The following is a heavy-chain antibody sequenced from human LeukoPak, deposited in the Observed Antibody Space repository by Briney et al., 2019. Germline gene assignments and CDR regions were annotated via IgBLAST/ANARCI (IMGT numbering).Heavy chain of an antibody. CDR3: AGGITMVRPDAFDI. J-gene: IGHJ3*02. CDR2: IIPIFGTA. D-gene: IGHD3-10*01. CDR1: GGTFSSYA. V-gene: IGHV1-69*13. Sequence: GASVKVSCKASGGTFSSYAISWVRQAPGQGLEWMGGIIPIFGTANYAQKFQGRVTITADESTSTAYMELSSLRSEDTAVYYCAGGITMVRPDAFDIWGQGTIVTVSS.